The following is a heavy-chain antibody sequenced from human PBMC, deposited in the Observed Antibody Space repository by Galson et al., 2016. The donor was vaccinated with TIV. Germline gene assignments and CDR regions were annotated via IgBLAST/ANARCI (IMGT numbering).Heavy chain of an antibody. D-gene: IGHD3-10*01. J-gene: IGHJ4*02. CDR3: ARLWYGEYIDY. CDR1: GGSISNSNYY. CDR2: IYYSGLT. Sequence: SETLSLTCTVSGGSISNSNYYWGWIRQPPGKGLEWIANIYYSGLTYYDASLKSRVTISVDTSKTQFSLKRNSVIAADTAVYYCARLWYGEYIDYWGQGTRVTVSS. V-gene: IGHV4-39*01.